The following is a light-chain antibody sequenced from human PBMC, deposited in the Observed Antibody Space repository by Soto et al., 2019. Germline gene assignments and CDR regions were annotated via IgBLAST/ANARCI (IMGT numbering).Light chain of an antibody. CDR1: QSVNSN. CDR3: QQYNDWPLYT. V-gene: IGKV3-15*01. J-gene: IGKJ2*01. CDR2: GAS. Sequence: EIVLTQSPGTLSLSPGDSATLSCRASQSVNSNLAWYQQKPGQAPRLLISGASTRAPGIAARFSGSGSGTNFTLSISGLQSADFAVYYCQQYNDWPLYTFGQGTKLEIK.